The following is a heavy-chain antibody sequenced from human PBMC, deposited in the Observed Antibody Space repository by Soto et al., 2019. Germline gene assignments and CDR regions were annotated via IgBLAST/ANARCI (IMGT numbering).Heavy chain of an antibody. CDR2: ISYDGSNK. Sequence: VGSLRLSCAASGFTFSSYAMHWVRQAPGKGLEWVAVISYDGSNKYYADSVKGRFTISRDNSKNTLYLQMNSLRAEDTAVYYCARTAAGTPLYYFDYWGQGTLVTVSS. V-gene: IGHV3-30-3*01. D-gene: IGHD6-13*01. CDR3: ARTAAGTPLYYFDY. J-gene: IGHJ4*02. CDR1: GFTFSSYA.